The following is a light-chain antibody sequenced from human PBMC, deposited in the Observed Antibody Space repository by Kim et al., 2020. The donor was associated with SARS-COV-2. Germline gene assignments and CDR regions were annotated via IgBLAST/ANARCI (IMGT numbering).Light chain of an antibody. Sequence: SPGERAPLSCRASHRVAGKLAWYQQKPGQAPRLLIYGASVRATGIPARFSGSGSGTEFTLTISSLQSEDFAVYYCQEYNNWPALSFGGGTKVEIK. CDR1: HRVAGK. CDR3: QEYNNWPALS. CDR2: GAS. V-gene: IGKV3D-15*01. J-gene: IGKJ4*01.